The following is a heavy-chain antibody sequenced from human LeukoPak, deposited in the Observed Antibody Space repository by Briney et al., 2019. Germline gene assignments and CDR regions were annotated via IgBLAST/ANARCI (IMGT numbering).Heavy chain of an antibody. Sequence: ASVKVSCKASGYTFTSYYMHWVRQAPGQGLEWMGIINPSGGSTSYAQKFQGRVTMTRDTSTSTVYMELSSLRSEDTAVYYCPRVANKRTLDYWGQGTLVTVSS. CDR3: PRVANKRTLDY. V-gene: IGHV1-46*01. CDR1: GYTFTSYY. J-gene: IGHJ4*02. D-gene: IGHD1-14*01. CDR2: INPSGGST.